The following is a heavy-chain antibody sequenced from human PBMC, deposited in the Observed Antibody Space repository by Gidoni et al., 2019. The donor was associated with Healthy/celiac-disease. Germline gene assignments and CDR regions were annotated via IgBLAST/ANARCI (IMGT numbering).Heavy chain of an antibody. CDR1: GFTVSSND. Sequence: EVQLVESGGGLIQPGGSLRLSCAASGFTVSSNDMSWVRQAPGKGLEWVSVIYSGGSTYYADSVKGRFTISRDNSKNTLYLQMNSLRAEDTAVYYCARSREWIQLLYGMDVWGQGTTVTVSS. CDR3: ARSREWIQLLYGMDV. J-gene: IGHJ6*02. CDR2: IYSGGST. D-gene: IGHD5-18*01. V-gene: IGHV3-53*01.